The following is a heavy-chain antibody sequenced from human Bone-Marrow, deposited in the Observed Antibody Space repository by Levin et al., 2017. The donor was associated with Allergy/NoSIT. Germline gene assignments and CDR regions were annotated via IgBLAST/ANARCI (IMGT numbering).Heavy chain of an antibody. CDR2: ISQSGAGT. Sequence: QAGGSLRLSCTASGFNFENFAMTWVRQAPGKGLEYVSAISQSGAGTWYGDSVKGRFTVSRDNCDNTLYLQMNSLTAEDTATYFCAKRVGFWNGYEDAGMDVWGQGTAVIVSS. CDR1: GFNFENFA. J-gene: IGHJ6*02. V-gene: IGHV3-23*01. D-gene: IGHD3-3*01. CDR3: AKRVGFWNGYEDAGMDV.